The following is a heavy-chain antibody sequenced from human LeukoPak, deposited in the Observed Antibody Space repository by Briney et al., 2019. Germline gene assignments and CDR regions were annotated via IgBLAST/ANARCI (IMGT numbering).Heavy chain of an antibody. CDR3: AKDLLAGYYDSSGYQDY. CDR1: GFTFSSYA. D-gene: IGHD3-22*01. CDR2: ISGSGGST. J-gene: IGHJ4*02. Sequence: QSGGSLRLSCAASGFTFSSYAMSWVRQAPGKGLEWVSAISGSGGSTYYTDSVKGRFTISRDNSKNTLYLQMNSLRAEDTAVYYCAKDLLAGYYDSSGYQDYWGQGTLVTVSS. V-gene: IGHV3-23*01.